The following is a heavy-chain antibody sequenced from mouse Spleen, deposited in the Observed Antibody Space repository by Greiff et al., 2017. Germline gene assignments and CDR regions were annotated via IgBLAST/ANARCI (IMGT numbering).Heavy chain of an antibody. CDR2: IDPEDGET. CDR3: AHYGNYYFDY. D-gene: IGHD2-1*01. Sequence: EVKLVESGAELVKPGASVKLSCTASGFNIKDYYMHWVKQRTEQGLEWIGRIDPEDGETKYAPKFQGKATITADTSSNTAYLQLSSLTSEDTAVYYCAHYGNYYFDYWGQGTTLTVSS. J-gene: IGHJ2*01. V-gene: IGHV14-2*01. CDR1: GFNIKDYY.